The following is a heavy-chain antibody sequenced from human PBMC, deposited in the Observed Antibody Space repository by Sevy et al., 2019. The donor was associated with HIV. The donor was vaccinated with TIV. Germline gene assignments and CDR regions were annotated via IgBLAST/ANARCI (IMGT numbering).Heavy chain of an antibody. CDR3: AKGPLGGYYYDSSGPIDY. J-gene: IGHJ4*02. CDR2: ISGSGGST. Sequence: GGSLRLSCAVSGFTFSSYAMSWVRQAPGKGLEWVSAISGSGGSTYYADSVKGRFTISRDNSKNTLYLQMNSLRAEDTAVYYCAKGPLGGYYYDSSGPIDYWGQGTLVTVSS. V-gene: IGHV3-23*01. D-gene: IGHD3-22*01. CDR1: GFTFSSYA.